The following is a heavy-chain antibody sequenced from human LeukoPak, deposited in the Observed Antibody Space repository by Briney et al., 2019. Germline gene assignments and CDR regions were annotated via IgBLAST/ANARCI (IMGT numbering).Heavy chain of an antibody. CDR3: AKGADGVSSNSRGWFDP. J-gene: IGHJ5*02. CDR1: GFTFSNYA. D-gene: IGHD2-15*01. Sequence: PGGSLRLSCAASGFTFSNYAIHWVRQAPGKGLEWVAIISYDGSNKYYADSVRGRFTISRDNSENTLYLQMNSLRAEDTAMYYCAKGADGVSSNSRGWFDPWGQGTLVTVSS. V-gene: IGHV3-30*04. CDR2: ISYDGSNK.